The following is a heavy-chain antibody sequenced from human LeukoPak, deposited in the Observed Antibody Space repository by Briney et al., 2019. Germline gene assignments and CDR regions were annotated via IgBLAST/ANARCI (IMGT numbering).Heavy chain of an antibody. V-gene: IGHV3-21*01. CDR3: ARDRTITGTIIDY. D-gene: IGHD1-7*01. CDR2: ISSSSSDI. J-gene: IGHJ4*02. CDR1: RFTFSSYT. Sequence: GGTLRLSCAASRFTFSSYTMNWVRQAPGQGLEWFSSISSSSSDIYYADSVKGRFTISRDNAKNSLFLQMNSLRAEDTAVYYCARDRTITGTIIDYWGQGTLVTVSS.